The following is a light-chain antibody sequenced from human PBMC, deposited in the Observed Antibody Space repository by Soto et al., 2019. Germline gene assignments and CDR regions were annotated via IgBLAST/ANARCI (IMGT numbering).Light chain of an antibody. V-gene: IGKV3-15*01. CDR3: QQYNNWPLFT. CDR1: QSVSSN. Sequence: EIVMTQSPATLSVSPGERATLSCRASQSVSSNLAWYQQKPGQAPRLLIYGASTRATGIPARFSGSGSGTEFTLTISSLQSKDFAVYYCQQYNNWPLFTFGRGTKVDIK. CDR2: GAS. J-gene: IGKJ3*01.